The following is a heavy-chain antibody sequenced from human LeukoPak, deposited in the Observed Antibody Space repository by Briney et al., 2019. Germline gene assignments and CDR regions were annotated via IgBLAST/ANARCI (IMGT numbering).Heavy chain of an antibody. Sequence: KSSETPSLTCTVSGGSISSYYWSWIRQPPGKGLEWIGYIYYSGSTNYNPSLKSRDTISVDTSKNQFSLKLSSVTAADTAVYYCARQGGGFWYFDLWGRGTLVTVSS. CDR1: GGSISSYY. CDR2: IYYSGST. J-gene: IGHJ2*01. D-gene: IGHD6-25*01. CDR3: ARQGGGFWYFDL. V-gene: IGHV4-59*08.